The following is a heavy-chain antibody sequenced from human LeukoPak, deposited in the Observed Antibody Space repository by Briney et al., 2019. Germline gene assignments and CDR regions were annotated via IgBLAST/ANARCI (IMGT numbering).Heavy chain of an antibody. D-gene: IGHD5-18*01. V-gene: IGHV3-23*01. CDR3: TKGTIWLPFDY. CDR1: GFTFSNYA. Sequence: GGSLRLSCAASGFTFSNYAMSWARQAPGKGLEWVSAISGSGGSTYYADSVKGRFTISRDNSKNTLYLQMNSLRAEDTAVYYCTKGTIWLPFDYWGQGTLVSVSS. J-gene: IGHJ4*02. CDR2: ISGSGGST.